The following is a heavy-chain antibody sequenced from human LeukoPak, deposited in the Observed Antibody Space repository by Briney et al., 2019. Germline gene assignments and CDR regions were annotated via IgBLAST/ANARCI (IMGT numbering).Heavy chain of an antibody. D-gene: IGHD2-2*01. CDR2: IYTSGST. J-gene: IGHJ4*02. CDR1: GGCISSGSYY. CDR3: ARRLPAAFDY. Sequence: PSETLSLTCTVSGGCISSGSYYWSWIRQPAGKGLEWIGRIYTSGSTNYNPSLKSRVTISVDTSKNQFSLKLSSVTAADTAVYYCARRLPAAFDYWGQGTLVTVSS. V-gene: IGHV4-61*02.